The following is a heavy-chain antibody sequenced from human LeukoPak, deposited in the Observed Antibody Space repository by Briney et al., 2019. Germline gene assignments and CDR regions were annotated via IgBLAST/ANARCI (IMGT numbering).Heavy chain of an antibody. CDR1: GYTFTGYY. CDR2: INPNSGGT. V-gene: IGHV1-2*06. J-gene: IGHJ3*02. CDR3: AGAGLEMATRSFAYAFDI. D-gene: IGHD5-24*01. Sequence: ASVKVSCKASGYTFTGYYMHWVRQAPGQGLGWMGRINPNSGGTNYAQKFQGRVTMTRDTSISTACMELSRLRSDDTAVYYCAGAGLEMATRSFAYAFDIWGQGTMVTVSS.